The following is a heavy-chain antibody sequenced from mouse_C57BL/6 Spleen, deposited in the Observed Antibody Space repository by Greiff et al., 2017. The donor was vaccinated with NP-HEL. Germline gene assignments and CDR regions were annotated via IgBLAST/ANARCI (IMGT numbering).Heavy chain of an antibody. CDR1: GYAFSSSW. D-gene: IGHD1-1*01. V-gene: IGHV1-82*01. J-gene: IGHJ3*01. Sequence: QVQLQQSGPELVKPGASVKISCKASGYAFSSSWMNWVKQRPGTGLEWIGRIYPGDGDTNYNGKFKGKATLTADKSSSTAYMQLSSLTSEDSAVYFCARGGTTVPPFAYWGQGTLVTVSA. CDR2: IYPGDGDT. CDR3: ARGGTTVPPFAY.